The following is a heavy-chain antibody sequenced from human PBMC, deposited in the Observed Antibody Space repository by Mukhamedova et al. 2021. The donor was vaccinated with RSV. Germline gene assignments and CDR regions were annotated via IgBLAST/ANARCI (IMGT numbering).Heavy chain of an antibody. Sequence: GGTTEYAAPVKGRSTISRDDSKNMLYMQMNSLKTEDTAVYYCCTISQLWNLNGGHYWGQGILVTVSS. CDR2: GGTT. J-gene: IGHJ4*02. V-gene: IGHV3-15*01. D-gene: IGHD1-7*01. CDR3: CTISQLWNLNGGHY.